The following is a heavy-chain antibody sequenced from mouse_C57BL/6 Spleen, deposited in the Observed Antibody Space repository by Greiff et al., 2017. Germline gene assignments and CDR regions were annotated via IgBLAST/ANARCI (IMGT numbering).Heavy chain of an antibody. CDR1: GFTFSDYY. D-gene: IGHD1-1*01. CDR3: ARDRDYEWYFDV. J-gene: IGHJ1*03. Sequence: EVKLVESEGGLVQPGSSMKLSCTASGFTFSDYYMAWVRQVPEKGLEWVANINYDGSSTYYLDSLKSRFIISRDNAKNILYLQMSSLKSEDTATYYCARDRDYEWYFDVWGTGTTVTVSS. CDR2: INYDGSST. V-gene: IGHV5-16*01.